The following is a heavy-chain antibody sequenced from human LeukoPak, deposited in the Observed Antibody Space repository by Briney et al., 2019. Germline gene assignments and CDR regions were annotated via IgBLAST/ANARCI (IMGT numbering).Heavy chain of an antibody. V-gene: IGHV3-30*04. J-gene: IGHJ4*02. CDR3: ATDYGDYEPIDY. Sequence: GGSLRLSCAASGFTFSNFAKHWVRQAPGKGLEWVAVISYDGSKKYYADSVEGRFSVSRDNSKNTLYLQMNSLRPDDTAMYYCATDYGDYEPIDYWGQGTLVTVSS. CDR1: GFTFSNFA. CDR2: ISYDGSKK. D-gene: IGHD4-17*01.